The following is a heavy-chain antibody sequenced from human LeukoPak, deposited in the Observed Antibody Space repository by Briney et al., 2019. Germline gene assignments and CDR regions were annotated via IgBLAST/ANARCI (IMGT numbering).Heavy chain of an antibody. Sequence: SETLSLTCTVSGGSISSYYWSWIRQPAGKGLEWIGRIYTSGSTNYNPSLKSRVAMSVDTSKNQFSLKLSSVTAADTAVYYCATLGGYYGSGSYFYWGQGTLVTVSS. D-gene: IGHD3-10*01. CDR1: GGSISSYY. J-gene: IGHJ4*02. CDR2: IYTSGST. CDR3: ATLGGYYGSGSYFY. V-gene: IGHV4-4*07.